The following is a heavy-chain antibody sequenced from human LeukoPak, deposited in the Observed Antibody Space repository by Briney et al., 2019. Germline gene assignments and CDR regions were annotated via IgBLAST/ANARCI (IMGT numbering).Heavy chain of an antibody. CDR1: GFTFSSYG. V-gene: IGHV3-23*01. D-gene: IGHD5-18*01. CDR3: AKARGYSYGESIDY. CDR2: ISGSGGST. Sequence: GGSLRLSCAASGFTFSSYGMSWVRLAPGKGLEWVSGISGSGGSTRYADSVKGRFTISRDSSKSTLYLQMNSLRAEDTAVYYCAKARGYSYGESIDYWGQGTLVTVFS. J-gene: IGHJ4*02.